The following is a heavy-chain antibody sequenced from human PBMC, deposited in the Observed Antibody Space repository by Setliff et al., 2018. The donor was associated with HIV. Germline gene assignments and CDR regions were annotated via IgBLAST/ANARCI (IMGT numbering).Heavy chain of an antibody. D-gene: IGHD6-19*01. CDR2: FDPEDGDT. V-gene: IGHV1-24*01. CDR1: GYTLSELT. J-gene: IGHJ4*02. CDR3: AAAKEHWLSEGGFDY. Sequence: ASVKVSCKVSGYTLSELTMHWVRQAPGKGLEWMGRFDPEDGDTLYAQRLQGRVIMTEDSSTDTAYMELSSLTSDDTAVYYCAAAKEHWLSEGGFDYWGQGTLVTVSS.